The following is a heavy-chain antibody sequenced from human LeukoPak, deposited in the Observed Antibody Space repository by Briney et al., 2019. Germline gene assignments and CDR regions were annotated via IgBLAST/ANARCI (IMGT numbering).Heavy chain of an antibody. CDR1: GFTFTTYG. CDR2: IGGSGIRT. V-gene: IGHV3-23*01. J-gene: IGHJ4*02. CDR3: ARASNFDWLLNFDY. D-gene: IGHD3-9*01. Sequence: GGTLRLSCSASGFTFTTYGMNWVRQAPGKGLEWVSGIGGSGIRTYYADSVKGRFIISRDNSRNTLYLQMNSLRAEDTAVYYCARASNFDWLLNFDYWGQGTPVTVSS.